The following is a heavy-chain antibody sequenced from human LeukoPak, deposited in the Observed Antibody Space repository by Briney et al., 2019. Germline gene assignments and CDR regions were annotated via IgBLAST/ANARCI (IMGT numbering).Heavy chain of an antibody. Sequence: SETLSLTCAVYGGSFSGYYWSWIRQPPGKGLEWIGEINHSGSTNYNPSLKSRVTISVDTSKNQFSLKLSSVTAADTAVYYCARERLGELSPLGYWGQGTLVTVSS. V-gene: IGHV4-34*01. CDR2: INHSGST. D-gene: IGHD3-16*02. J-gene: IGHJ4*02. CDR3: ARERLGELSPLGY. CDR1: GGSFSGYY.